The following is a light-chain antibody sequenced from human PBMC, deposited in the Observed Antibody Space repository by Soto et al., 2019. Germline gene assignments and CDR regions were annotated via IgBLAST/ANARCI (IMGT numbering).Light chain of an antibody. CDR2: DVN. CDR1: SSDIGGYDY. V-gene: IGLV2-14*01. Sequence: QSVLTQPASVSGSPGQSITLSCTGTSSDIGGYDYVSWYQRHPGKAPKLIIYDVNNRPSGVSNRFSGSKSGKTASLTISGLQAEDEADYYCISYASGSAHVVFGGETQLNVL. J-gene: IGLJ2*01. CDR3: ISYASGSAHVV.